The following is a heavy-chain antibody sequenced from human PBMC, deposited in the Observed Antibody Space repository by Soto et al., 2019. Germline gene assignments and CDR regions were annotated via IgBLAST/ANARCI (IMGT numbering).Heavy chain of an antibody. Sequence: QVQLVQSGAEVKKPGASVKVSCKASGYTFTSYYMHWVRQAPGQGLEWVRIINPRGGRRSYAQKFQGKVTMTRDTSTSTVYRELSSLRSEDTAVYYCARGSYGSGPFTSWGQGTLVTVSS. CDR2: INPRGGRR. V-gene: IGHV1-46*01. J-gene: IGHJ4*02. D-gene: IGHD3-10*01. CDR3: ARGSYGSGPFTS. CDR1: GYTFTSYY.